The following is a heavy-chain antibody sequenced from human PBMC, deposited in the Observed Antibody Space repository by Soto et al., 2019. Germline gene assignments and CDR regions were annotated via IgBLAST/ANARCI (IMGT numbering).Heavy chain of an antibody. J-gene: IGHJ4*01. V-gene: IGHV3-30-3*01. CDR1: GFTFSSYA. D-gene: IGHD6-19*01. CDR2: ISYDGSNK. Sequence: QVQLVESGGGVVQPGRSLRLSCAASGFTFSSYAMHWVRQAPGKGLEWVAVISYDGSNKYYADSVKGRFTISRDNSKNSLYLQMNSLRAEDKAVFYCHSSGWYGGDYFDYWGQGTLVTVSS. CDR3: HSSGWYGGDYFDY.